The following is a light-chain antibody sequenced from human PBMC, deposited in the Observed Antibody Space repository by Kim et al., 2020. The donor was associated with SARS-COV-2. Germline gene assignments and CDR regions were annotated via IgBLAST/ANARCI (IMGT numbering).Light chain of an antibody. Sequence: ASVGDRVTITCRASQSLGTWLAWYQQKPGRAPRLLMYTASTLQMGVPARFSGSGSGTDFILTISSLQPEDFATYYCQQANSFPLTFGGGTKVDIK. CDR3: QQANSFPLT. CDR1: QSLGTW. J-gene: IGKJ4*01. V-gene: IGKV1-12*01. CDR2: TAS.